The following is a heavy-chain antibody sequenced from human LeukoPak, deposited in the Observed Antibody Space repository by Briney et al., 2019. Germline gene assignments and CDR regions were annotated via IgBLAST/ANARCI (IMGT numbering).Heavy chain of an antibody. Sequence: PGGSLRLSCSASGFTFSSYAMYWVRQAPGKGLEWLSYISSNTIYTNYADSVKGRFSISRDNAKNSLYLQMNSLRVEDTAVYYCARLYGDSSGTFFDHWGQGTLVTVSS. J-gene: IGHJ4*02. CDR3: ARLYGDSSGTFFDH. D-gene: IGHD6-19*01. CDR2: ISSNTIYT. V-gene: IGHV3-21*05. CDR1: GFTFSSYA.